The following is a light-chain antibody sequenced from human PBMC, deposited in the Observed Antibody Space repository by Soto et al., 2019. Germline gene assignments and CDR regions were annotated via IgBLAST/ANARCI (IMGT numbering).Light chain of an antibody. Sequence: QSALTQPASVSGSPGQSITISCTGTSSDVGAYNLVSWYQHHPGKAPELLISEVSNRPSGVSDRFSGSKSGNTASLAISGLQAEDEADYYCASLTTTSFVFGTGTKVTV. CDR3: ASLTTTSFV. J-gene: IGLJ1*01. CDR2: EVS. CDR1: SSDVGAYNL. V-gene: IGLV2-14*01.